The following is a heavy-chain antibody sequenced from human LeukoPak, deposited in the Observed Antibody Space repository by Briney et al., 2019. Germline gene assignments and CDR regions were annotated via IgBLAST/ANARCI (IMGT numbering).Heavy chain of an antibody. CDR3: ARGSPYFYGTDLDY. CDR2: INNSGST. V-gene: IGHV4-34*01. CDR1: GGSFSGYY. J-gene: IGHJ4*02. D-gene: IGHD3-10*01. Sequence: SETLSLACVVYGGSFSGYYWSWIRQPPGKGLEWIGEINNSGSTNYNPSLKSRVTISVDTSKNQFSLKLSSVTAADTAVYYCARGSPYFYGTDLDYWGQGTLVTVSS.